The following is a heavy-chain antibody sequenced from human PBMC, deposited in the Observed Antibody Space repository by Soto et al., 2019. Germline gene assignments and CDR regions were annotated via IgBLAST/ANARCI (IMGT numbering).Heavy chain of an antibody. CDR2: ISAYNGNT. CDR3: ARDFVPAYSGYSDY. V-gene: IGHV1-18*01. D-gene: IGHD5-12*01. Sequence: ASVKVSCKASGYTFTSYGISWVRQAPGQGLEWMGWISAYNGNTNYAQKLQGRVTMTTDTSTSTAYMELRSLRSDDTAVYFCARDFVPAYSGYSDYWGRGTLVTVSS. CDR1: GYTFTSYG. J-gene: IGHJ4*02.